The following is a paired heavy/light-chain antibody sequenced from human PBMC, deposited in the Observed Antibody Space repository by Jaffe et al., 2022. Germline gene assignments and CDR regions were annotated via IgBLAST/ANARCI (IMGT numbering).Light chain of an antibody. J-gene: IGKJ2*01. CDR1: QSLVHSDGNTY. CDR2: KIS. Sequence: DIVMTQTPLSSPVTLGQPASISCRSSQSLVHSDGNTYLSWLQQRPGQPPRLLIYKISNRFSGVPDRFSGSGAGTDFTLKISRVEAEDVGVYYCMQATQFPPYTFGQGTKLEIK. V-gene: IGKV2-24*01. CDR3: MQATQFPPYT.
Heavy chain of an antibody. Sequence: EVQLLESGGGLVQPGGSLRLSCAASGFTFSSYAMSWVRQAPGKGLEWVSAISGSGGSTYYADSVKGRFTISRDNSKNTLYLQMNSLRAEDTAVYYCAKMSPKSVVVPAAERRWAFDIWGQGTMVTVSS. D-gene: IGHD2-2*01. J-gene: IGHJ3*02. CDR1: GFTFSSYA. CDR3: AKMSPKSVVVPAAERRWAFDI. CDR2: ISGSGGST. V-gene: IGHV3-23*01.